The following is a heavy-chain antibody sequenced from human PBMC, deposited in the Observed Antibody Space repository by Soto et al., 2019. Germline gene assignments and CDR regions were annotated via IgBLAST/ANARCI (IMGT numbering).Heavy chain of an antibody. Sequence: GSLRLSCTVSGLTFSDAWLNWVRQAPGKGLEWVGRFKSVGAGGTTEYAAPVKGRFTLSRDDLQNMMYLQMNSLKTDDTAVYFCIWESKFYSSWQWGRGTLVTVS. V-gene: IGHV3-15*07. CDR3: IWESKFYSSWQ. J-gene: IGHJ4*02. D-gene: IGHD5-12*01. CDR1: GLTFSDAW. CDR2: FKSVGAGGTT.